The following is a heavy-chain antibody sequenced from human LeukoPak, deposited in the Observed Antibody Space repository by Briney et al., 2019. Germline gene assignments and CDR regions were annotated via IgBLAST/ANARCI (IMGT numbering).Heavy chain of an antibody. Sequence: GGSLRLSCAASGFTFSSYDMNWVRQAPGKGLEWVSYITNSSSTIYYADSVKGRFTVSRDNAKNSLYLQMNSLRAEDTGVYHCASGYGDAWGQGTLVTVSS. CDR1: GFTFSSYD. V-gene: IGHV3-48*01. CDR3: ASGYGDA. J-gene: IGHJ5*02. CDR2: ITNSSSTI. D-gene: IGHD4-17*01.